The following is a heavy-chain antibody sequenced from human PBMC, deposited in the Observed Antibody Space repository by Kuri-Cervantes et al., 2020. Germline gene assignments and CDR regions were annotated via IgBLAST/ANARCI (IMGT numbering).Heavy chain of an antibody. V-gene: IGHV4-34*01. CDR2: INHSGST. J-gene: IGHJ4*02. CDR1: GDSTSSYQ. Sequence: GSLRLSCTVSGDSTSSYQWSWIRQPPGKGLEWIGEINHSGSTNYNPSLKSRVTISVDTSKNQFSLKLSSVTAADTAVYYCARAVRNWGQGTLVTVSS. CDR3: ARAVRN.